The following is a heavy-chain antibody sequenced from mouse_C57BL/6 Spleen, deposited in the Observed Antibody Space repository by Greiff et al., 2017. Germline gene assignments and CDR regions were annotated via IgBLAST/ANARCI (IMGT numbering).Heavy chain of an antibody. CDR1: GYTFTSYW. D-gene: IGHD1-1*01. CDR2: ISPGSGST. V-gene: IGHV1-55*01. J-gene: IGHJ1*03. Sequence: QVQLQQPGAELVKPGASVKMSCKASGYTFTSYWITWVKQRPGQGLEWIGYISPGSGSTNYNEKFKSKATLTVDTYSRTAYMQLRSRTSEDSAVDSCARYGSRNWYCDVWGTGTTVTVSS. CDR3: ARYGSRNWYCDV.